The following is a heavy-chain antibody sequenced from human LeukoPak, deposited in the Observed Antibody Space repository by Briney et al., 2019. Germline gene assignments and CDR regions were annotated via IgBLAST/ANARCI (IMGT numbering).Heavy chain of an antibody. CDR1: GGSFSGYY. Sequence: SETLSLTCAVYGGSFSGYYWSWIRQPPGKGLEWIGEINHSGSTNYNPSLKSRVTISLDTSKNQLSLKLSSVTAADTAVYYCARPIIPKYSSGWYYWGQGTLVTVSS. J-gene: IGHJ4*02. V-gene: IGHV4-34*01. CDR3: ARPIIPKYSSGWYY. CDR2: INHSGST. D-gene: IGHD6-19*01.